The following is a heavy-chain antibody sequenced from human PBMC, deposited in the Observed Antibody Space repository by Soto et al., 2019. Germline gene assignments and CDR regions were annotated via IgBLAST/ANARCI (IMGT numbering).Heavy chain of an antibody. J-gene: IGHJ4*02. V-gene: IGHV5-51*01. CDR1: GYTFTSYW. D-gene: IGHD6-19*01. Sequence: PGESLKISCKGSGYTFTSYWIAWVRQMPGKGLEWMGIIYPGDSDTRYSPSFQGQVSISADKSISTAYLQWSSLKASDTAMYYCARQDGSALYYFDYWAQGTLVTVS. CDR3: ARQDGSALYYFDY. CDR2: IYPGDSDT.